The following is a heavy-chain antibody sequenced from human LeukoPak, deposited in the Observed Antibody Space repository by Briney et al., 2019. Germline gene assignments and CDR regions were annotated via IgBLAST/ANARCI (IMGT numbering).Heavy chain of an antibody. D-gene: IGHD5-18*01. CDR1: EFTFSSYW. V-gene: IGHV3-74*01. CDR3: ARVDTAMGSGAFDI. CDR2: INSDGSSI. Sequence: GGSLRLSCAASEFTFSSYWMHWVRQAPGKGLVWVSRINSDGSSIRYADSVKGRFTISRDNAKNTLYLQMNSLRAEDTAVCYCARVDTAMGSGAFDIWGQGTMVTVSS. J-gene: IGHJ3*02.